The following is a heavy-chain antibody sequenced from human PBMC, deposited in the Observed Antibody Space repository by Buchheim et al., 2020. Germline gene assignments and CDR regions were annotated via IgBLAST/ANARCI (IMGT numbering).Heavy chain of an antibody. Sequence: QVQLVQSGAEVKKPGSSVKVSCKASGGTFSSYTISWVRQAPGQGLEWMGRIIPILGIANYAQKFQVRVTITADKSTSTDYMELSSLRSEDTAVYYCARSDYDILIGYDYYYYGMDVWGQGTT. V-gene: IGHV1-69*02. CDR2: IIPILGIA. J-gene: IGHJ6*02. CDR1: GGTFSSYT. D-gene: IGHD3-9*01. CDR3: ARSDYDILIGYDYYYYGMDV.